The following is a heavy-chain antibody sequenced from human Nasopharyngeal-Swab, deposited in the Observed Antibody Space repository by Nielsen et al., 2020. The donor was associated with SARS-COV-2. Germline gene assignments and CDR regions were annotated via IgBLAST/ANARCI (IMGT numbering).Heavy chain of an antibody. CDR1: GFTVSSNY. D-gene: IGHD2-2*01. CDR3: ARDIYCSSTSCPNTGGTWFDP. CDR2: IYSGGSI. J-gene: IGHJ5*02. V-gene: IGHV3-66*01. Sequence: GESLKISCAASGFTVSSNYMSWVRQAPGKGLEWVSVIYSGGSIYYADSVKGRFTISRDNSKNTLYLQMNSLRAEDTAVYYCARDIYCSSTSCPNTGGTWFDPWGQGTLVTVSS.